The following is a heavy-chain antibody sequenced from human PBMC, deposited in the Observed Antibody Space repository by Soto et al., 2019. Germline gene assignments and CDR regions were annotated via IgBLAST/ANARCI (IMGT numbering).Heavy chain of an antibody. CDR3: AKDRIPGYSSGWYPGYFDY. CDR1: GFTFSSYA. V-gene: IGHV3-23*01. D-gene: IGHD6-19*01. Sequence: GGSLRLSCAASGFTFSSYAMSWVRQAPGKGLGWVSAISGSGGSTYYADSVKGRFTISRDNSKNTLYLQMNSLRAEDTAVYYRAKDRIPGYSSGWYPGYFDYWGQGTLVTVSS. CDR2: ISGSGGST. J-gene: IGHJ4*02.